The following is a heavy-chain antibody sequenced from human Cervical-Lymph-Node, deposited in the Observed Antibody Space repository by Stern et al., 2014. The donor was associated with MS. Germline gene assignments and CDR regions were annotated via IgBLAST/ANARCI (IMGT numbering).Heavy chain of an antibody. CDR1: GFTFNDYA. CDR2: MTWNCHPI. Sequence: EVQLVESGGGLVQPGGSLRFSCVVSGFTFNDYAMHWVRQVPGKGLAWVAGMTWNCHPIAYGDAVKCRFSISRDNSKNSLYLQMNGRRPEDTALYYCARGKYYYDSSGYPNWGQGTLVTVSS. D-gene: IGHD3-22*01. CDR3: ARGKYYYDSSGYPN. J-gene: IGHJ4*02. V-gene: IGHV3-9*01.